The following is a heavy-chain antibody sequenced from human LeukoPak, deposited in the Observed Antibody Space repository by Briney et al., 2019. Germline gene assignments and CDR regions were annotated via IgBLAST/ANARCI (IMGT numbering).Heavy chain of an antibody. D-gene: IGHD3-10*01. J-gene: IGHJ3*02. Sequence: TGGSLRLSCAASGFTFSSYGMHWVRQAPGKGLEWVAVIWYDGSNKYYADSVKGRFTISRDSSKNTLYLQMNSLRAEDTAVYYCAAPGEAFDIWAKGQWSPSLQ. CDR3: AAPGEAFDI. CDR1: GFTFSSYG. CDR2: IWYDGSNK. V-gene: IGHV3-33*01.